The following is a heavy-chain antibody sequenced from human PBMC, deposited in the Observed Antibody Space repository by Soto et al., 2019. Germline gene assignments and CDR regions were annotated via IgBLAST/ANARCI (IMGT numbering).Heavy chain of an antibody. J-gene: IGHJ4*02. V-gene: IGHV3-53*01. CDR3: AGALGSGSSAGIY. CDR2: LYNGGST. D-gene: IGHD1-1*01. CDR1: GLTVNSNH. Sequence: PXGSLILSCAASGLTVNSNHMSLVRQAPGKGLEWVSVLYNGGSTNYADSVKGRFTISRDSAKNTLYLQMNSLRVEDTAVYYCAGALGSGSSAGIYWGQGTLVTVYS.